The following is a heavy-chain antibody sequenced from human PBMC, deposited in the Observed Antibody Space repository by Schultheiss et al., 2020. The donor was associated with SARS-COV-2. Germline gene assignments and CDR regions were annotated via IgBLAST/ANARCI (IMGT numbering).Heavy chain of an antibody. J-gene: IGHJ3*02. D-gene: IGHD5-18*01. CDR1: GFTFSSYA. V-gene: IGHV3-23*03. CDR3: AKDRYSYGPDASDI. CDR2: IYSGGST. Sequence: GGSLRLSCAASGFTFSSYAMSWVRQAPGKGLEWVSVIYSGGSTYYADSVKGRFTISRDNSKNTLYLQMNSLRAEDTAVYYCAKDRYSYGPDASDIWGQGTMVTVSS.